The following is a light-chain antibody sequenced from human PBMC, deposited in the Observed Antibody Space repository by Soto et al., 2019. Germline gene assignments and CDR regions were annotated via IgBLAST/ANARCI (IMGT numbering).Light chain of an antibody. Sequence: QSVLTQPPSASGTPGQGVAISCSGSSSNMGSNTVNWYQHLPGTAPKLLIYNDNQRPSGVPDRFFGSKSGTSASLAITGLQSEDEADYYCAAWDGSLNHILFGGGTMVTVL. V-gene: IGLV1-44*01. CDR3: AAWDGSLNHIL. CDR1: SSNMGSNT. J-gene: IGLJ2*01. CDR2: NDN.